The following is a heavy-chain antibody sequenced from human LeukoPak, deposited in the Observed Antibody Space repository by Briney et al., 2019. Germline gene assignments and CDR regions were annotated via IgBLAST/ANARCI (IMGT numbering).Heavy chain of an antibody. V-gene: IGHV3-23*01. CDR2: ISGSGGST. CDR1: GFTFSSYA. J-gene: IGHJ5*02. CDR3: AKPPPYYSSSSDVHPNWFDP. D-gene: IGHD6-6*01. Sequence: GSLRLSCAASGFTFSSYAMSWVRQAPGKGLEWVSAISGSGGSTYYADSVKGRFTISRDNSKNTLYLQMSSLRAEDTAVYYCAKPPPYYSSSSDVHPNWFDPWGQGTLVTVSS.